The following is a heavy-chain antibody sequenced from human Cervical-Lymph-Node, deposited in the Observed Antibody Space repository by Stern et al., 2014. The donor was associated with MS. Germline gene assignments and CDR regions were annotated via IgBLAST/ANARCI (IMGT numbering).Heavy chain of an antibody. CDR2: IYWDDDT. J-gene: IGHJ4*02. D-gene: IGHD6-6*01. CDR3: AHRDDWQLDFAY. Sequence: QVTLRESGPTLVIPTQTLTLTCTFSGSSLTTNGVSVGWIRQPPGKAPECLALIYWDDDTRYSPSLKSRLTITKDTSKNQVLLTMTNVEPVDTATYYCAHRDDWQLDFAYWGQGILVTVSS. CDR1: GSSLTTNGVS. V-gene: IGHV2-5*02.